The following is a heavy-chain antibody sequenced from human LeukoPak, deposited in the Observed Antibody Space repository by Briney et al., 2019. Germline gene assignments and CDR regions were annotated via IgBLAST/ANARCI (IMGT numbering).Heavy chain of an antibody. J-gene: IGHJ4*02. D-gene: IGHD3-22*01. CDR3: AGHYYDSSGYSY. V-gene: IGHV3-30-3*01. Sequence: GGSLRLSCAASGFTFSSYAMHWVRQAPGKGLEWVAVISYDGNNKYYADSVKGRFTISRDNSKNTLYLQMNSLRAEDTAVYYCAGHYYDSSGYSYWGQGTLVTVSS. CDR1: GFTFSSYA. CDR2: ISYDGNNK.